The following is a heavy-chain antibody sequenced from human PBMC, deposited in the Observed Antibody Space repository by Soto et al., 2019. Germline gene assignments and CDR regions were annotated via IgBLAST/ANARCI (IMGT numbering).Heavy chain of an antibody. CDR2: INPNSGGP. Sequence: QVQLVQSGAEVKKPGASVKVSCKASGYTFTGYYMHWVRQAPGQGLEWMGWINPNSGGPNYAQKFQGWVTMTRDTAISTAYVGLSRLRSDDTAVYYCARGRNWNPIDYWGQGTLVTVSS. V-gene: IGHV1-2*04. D-gene: IGHD1-1*01. CDR3: ARGRNWNPIDY. J-gene: IGHJ4*02. CDR1: GYTFTGYY.